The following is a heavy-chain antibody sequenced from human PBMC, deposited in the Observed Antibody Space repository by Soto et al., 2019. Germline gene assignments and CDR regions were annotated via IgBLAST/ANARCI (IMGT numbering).Heavy chain of an antibody. CDR1: GLIFSNYK. CDR2: INTDGSII. V-gene: IGHV3-74*01. D-gene: IGHD1-1*01. J-gene: IGHJ4*02. CDR3: ARDNDGLHD. Sequence: HPGGSLRLSCAASGLIFSNYKMHWVRQAPGKGLVWVSRINTDGSIIDYADSVKGRFTVSRDNAKNTLYLQMNSLRADDTAVYYCARDNDGLHDWGQGTLVTVSS.